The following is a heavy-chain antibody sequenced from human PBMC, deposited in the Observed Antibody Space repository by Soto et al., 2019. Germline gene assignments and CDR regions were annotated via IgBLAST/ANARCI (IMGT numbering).Heavy chain of an antibody. J-gene: IGHJ4*02. Sequence: SETLSLTCTVSGGSISSGGYYWSWIRQHPGKGLEWIGYIYYSGSTYYNPSLKSRVTISVDTSKNQFSLKLSSVTAADTAVYYCAREGTWSFDYWGQGTLVTVSS. V-gene: IGHV4-31*03. CDR1: GGSISSGGYY. CDR2: IYYSGST. CDR3: AREGTWSFDY. D-gene: IGHD3-10*01.